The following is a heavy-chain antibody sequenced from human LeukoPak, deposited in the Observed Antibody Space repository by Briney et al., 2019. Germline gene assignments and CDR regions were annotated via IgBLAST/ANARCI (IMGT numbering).Heavy chain of an antibody. V-gene: IGHV3-49*04. CDR3: TRDEDYYGSGSYYYYYYMDV. CDR1: GFTFGDYA. Sequence: PGGSLRLSCTASGFTFGDYAMSWVRQAPGKGLEWVGFIRSKAYGGTTEYAASVKGRFTISRDDSKSIAYLQMNSLKTGDTAVYYCTRDEDYYGSGSYYYYYYMDVWGKGTTVTVSS. D-gene: IGHD3-10*01. CDR2: IRSKAYGGTT. J-gene: IGHJ6*03.